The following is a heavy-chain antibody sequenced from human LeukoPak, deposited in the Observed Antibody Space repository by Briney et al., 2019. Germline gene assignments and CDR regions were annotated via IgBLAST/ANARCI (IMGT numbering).Heavy chain of an antibody. V-gene: IGHV3-30-3*01. Sequence: GGSLRLSCAASGFTFNTYAMHWVRQAPGKGLEWVAVIGYDGTNKYYADSVKGRFTISRDNSKNTLFLQMNSLRPDDTAVYFCAKDTTMMIVAAPMSNAFDIWGQGTMVTVSS. CDR2: IGYDGTNK. J-gene: IGHJ3*02. CDR1: GFTFNTYA. D-gene: IGHD3-22*01. CDR3: AKDTTMMIVAAPMSNAFDI.